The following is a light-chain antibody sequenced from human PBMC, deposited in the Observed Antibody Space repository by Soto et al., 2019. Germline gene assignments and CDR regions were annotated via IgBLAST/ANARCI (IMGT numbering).Light chain of an antibody. J-gene: IGKJ1*01. CDR3: QQCTNWPWT. V-gene: IGKV3-11*01. CDR1: QSVRSY. CDR2: EAS. Sequence: DIVLTQSPATLSLSPGETATLSCRASQSVRSYLVWYQQKPGQAPRLVMYEASTRATGIPARFSGGGSGTDFTLTISSLEPEDSAVYYCQQCTNWPWTFGQGTKVDIK.